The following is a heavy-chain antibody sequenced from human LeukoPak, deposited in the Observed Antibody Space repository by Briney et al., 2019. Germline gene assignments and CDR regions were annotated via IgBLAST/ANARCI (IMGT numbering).Heavy chain of an antibody. Sequence: GGSLRLSCAASGSTFSDYYMSWIRQAPGKGLEWVSSISPSDSHKCDADSVKGRFTVSRDNATNSLYLQMNSLRGEDTAVYYCARGHHNLDVWGQGTTVTVSS. CDR1: GSTFSDYY. CDR3: ARGHHNLDV. J-gene: IGHJ6*02. V-gene: IGHV3-11*01. CDR2: ISPSDSHK.